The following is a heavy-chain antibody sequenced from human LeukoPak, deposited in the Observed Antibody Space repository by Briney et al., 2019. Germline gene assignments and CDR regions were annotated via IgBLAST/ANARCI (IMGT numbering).Heavy chain of an antibody. D-gene: IGHD1-26*01. CDR2: IQNDGSNK. Sequence: PGGSLRLSCTASGFTFSTYGMHWVRQAPGKGLEWVAFIQNDGSNKYFADSLKGRFTISRDNPKNTLYLQMNILRAEDTAVYYCAKDYSAGGSYWGGDFWGQGTLVTVSS. V-gene: IGHV3-30*02. CDR1: GFTFSTYG. J-gene: IGHJ4*02. CDR3: AKDYSAGGSYWGGDF.